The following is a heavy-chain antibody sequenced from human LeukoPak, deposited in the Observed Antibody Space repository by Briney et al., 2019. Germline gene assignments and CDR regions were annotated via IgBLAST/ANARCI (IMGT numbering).Heavy chain of an antibody. Sequence: GGSLRLSCAASGFTFSGSAMHWVRQASGKGLEWVGRIRSKANGYATAYGASAKGRFSISRDDSKNTAYLQMNSLKTEDTAVYYCTRHSWDTAMVTLDDWGQGSLVTVSS. J-gene: IGHJ4*02. V-gene: IGHV3-73*01. CDR3: TRHSWDTAMVTLDD. D-gene: IGHD5-18*01. CDR2: IRSKANGYAT. CDR1: GFTFSGSA.